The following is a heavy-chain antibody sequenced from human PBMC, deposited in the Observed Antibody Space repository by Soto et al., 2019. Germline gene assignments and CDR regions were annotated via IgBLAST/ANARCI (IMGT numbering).Heavy chain of an antibody. CDR3: ARDIYDYVWGNPGDY. Sequence: QVQLVQSGAEVKKPGASVKVSCKASGYTFTSYGISWLRQAPGQGLEWMGWISAYNGNTNYAQKLQGRVTMTTDTSTSTAYMELRSLRADDTAVYYCARDIYDYVWGNPGDYWGQGTPVTVSS. CDR2: ISAYNGNT. D-gene: IGHD3-16*01. CDR1: GYTFTSYG. V-gene: IGHV1-18*01. J-gene: IGHJ4*02.